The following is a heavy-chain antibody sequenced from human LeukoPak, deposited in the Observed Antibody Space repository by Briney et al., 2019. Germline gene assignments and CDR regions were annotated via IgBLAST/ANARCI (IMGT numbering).Heavy chain of an antibody. CDR2: ISSSSSYI. CDR3: ARDCSSTSCPFDY. J-gene: IGHJ4*02. Sequence: GGSLRLSCAASGFTFSSYSMNWVRQAPGKGLGWVSSISSSSSYIYYADSVEGRFTISRDNAKNSLYLQMNSLRAEDTAVYYCARDCSSTSCPFDYWGQGTLVTVSS. D-gene: IGHD2-2*01. CDR1: GFTFSSYS. V-gene: IGHV3-21*01.